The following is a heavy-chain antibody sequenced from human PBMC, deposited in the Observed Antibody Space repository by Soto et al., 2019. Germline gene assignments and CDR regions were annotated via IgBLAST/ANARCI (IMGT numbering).Heavy chain of an antibody. CDR1: GYSFTSYW. CDR2: IDPSDSYT. CDR3: ARQGGPTYYDFWSFLDRGYQTNWFDP. Sequence: GESLKISCKGSGYSFTSYWISWVRQMPGKGLEWMGRIDPSDSYTNYSPSFQGHVTISADKSISTAYLQWSSLKASDTARYYCARQGGPTYYDFWSFLDRGYQTNWFDPWGQGTLVTVSS. V-gene: IGHV5-10-1*01. J-gene: IGHJ5*02. D-gene: IGHD3-3*01.